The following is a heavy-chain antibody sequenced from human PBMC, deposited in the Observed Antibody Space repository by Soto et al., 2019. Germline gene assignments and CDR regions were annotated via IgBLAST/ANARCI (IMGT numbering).Heavy chain of an antibody. D-gene: IGHD2-2*01. J-gene: IGHJ6*02. CDR3: ASDGEVDNVVVPAPSRTYGMDV. CDR2: IIPIFGTA. V-gene: IGHV1-69*01. Sequence: QVQLVQSGAEVKKPGSSVTVSCKASGGTFSSYAISWVRQAPGQGLEWMGGIIPIFGTANYAQKFQGRVTITADESTSAAYMELRSLRSEDTAVYYCASDGEVDNVVVPAPSRTYGMDVWGQETTVT. CDR1: GGTFSSYA.